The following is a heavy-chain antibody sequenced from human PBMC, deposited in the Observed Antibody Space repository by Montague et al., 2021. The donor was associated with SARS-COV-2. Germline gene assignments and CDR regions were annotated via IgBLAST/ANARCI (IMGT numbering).Heavy chain of an antibody. CDR1: GFSLSTSGMC. J-gene: IGHJ4*02. V-gene: IGHV2-70*11. CDR2: IAWADDK. CDR3: AREIAAAPDY. D-gene: IGHD6-13*01. Sequence: PALVPPTQTLTLTCTFSGFSLSTSGMCVSWIRQPPGKALEWLARIAWADDKYYSTSLKTRLTISKDTSNNQVVLTMTNMDPVDTATYYCAREIAAAPDYWGQGTLVTVSS.